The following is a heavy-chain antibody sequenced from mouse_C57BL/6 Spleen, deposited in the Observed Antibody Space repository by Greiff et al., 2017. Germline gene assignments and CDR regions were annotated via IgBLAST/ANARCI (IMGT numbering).Heavy chain of an antibody. CDR2: ISSGSSTI. V-gene: IGHV5-17*01. D-gene: IGHD2-1*01. CDR3: AGDGNFAWFAS. J-gene: IGHJ3*01. Sequence: EVLLLESGRGLVKPGGSLQLSCAASGFPFSDYGMHWVRQAPEKGLEWVAYISSGSSTIYYADTVTGRFTISRDNAKNPPFLQMTSLWSEDAALYYFAGDGNFAWFASRGQGVLGTSS. CDR1: GFPFSDYG.